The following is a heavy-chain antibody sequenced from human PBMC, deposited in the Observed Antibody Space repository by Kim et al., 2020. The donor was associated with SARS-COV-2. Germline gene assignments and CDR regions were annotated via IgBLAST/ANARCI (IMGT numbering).Heavy chain of an antibody. J-gene: IGHJ4*02. CDR1: EFTFRNAW. D-gene: IGHD3-22*01. CDR2: IKSKPEGETA. V-gene: IGHV3-15*01. CDR3: TPDPQYYDSNAYYYPATLPLY. Sequence: GGSLRLSCAASEFTFRNAWMSWVRQTPGKGLEWVGLIKSKPEGETADYAAPVKGRFSISMDDSEKTLYLQMNSLKTEDTGLYYCTPDPQYYDSNAYYYPATLPLYWGQGTQVTVSS.